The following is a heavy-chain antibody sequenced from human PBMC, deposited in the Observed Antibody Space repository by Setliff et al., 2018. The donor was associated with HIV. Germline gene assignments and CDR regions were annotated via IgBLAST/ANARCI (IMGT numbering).Heavy chain of an antibody. Sequence: PSETLSLTCAVYGGSFSVYYWSWIRQPPGKGLEWIGEINHSGSTNYNPSLKSRVTISVDTSKNQFSLKLSSVTAADTAVYYCASLPPLYDSSGYYFDYWGQGTLVTVSS. CDR3: ASLPPLYDSSGYYFDY. CDR1: GGSFSVYY. V-gene: IGHV4-34*01. CDR2: INHSGST. J-gene: IGHJ4*02. D-gene: IGHD3-22*01.